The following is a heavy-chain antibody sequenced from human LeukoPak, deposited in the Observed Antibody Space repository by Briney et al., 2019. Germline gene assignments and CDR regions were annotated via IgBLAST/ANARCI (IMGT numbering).Heavy chain of an antibody. Sequence: GASVKVSCKASGGTFSSYAISWVRQAPGQGLEWMGRIIPILGIANYAQKFQGRVTITADKSTSTAYMELSSLRSEDTAVYYCARGPGRHYYDRQYWGQGTLVTVSS. J-gene: IGHJ4*02. CDR3: ARGPGRHYYDRQY. CDR2: IIPILGIA. V-gene: IGHV1-69*04. D-gene: IGHD3-22*01. CDR1: GGTFSSYA.